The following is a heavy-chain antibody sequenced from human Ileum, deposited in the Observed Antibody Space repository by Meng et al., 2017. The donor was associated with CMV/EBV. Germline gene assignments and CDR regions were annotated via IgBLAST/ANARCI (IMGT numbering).Heavy chain of an antibody. D-gene: IGHD2-2*02. V-gene: IGHV5-51*01. J-gene: IGHJ6*02. CDR2: IYPGDSDT. CDR3: ARRGAYCSSTSCYTPPYYYGMDV. CDR1: GYSFTTYW. Sequence: GESLKISCKGSGYSFTTYWIGWVRQMPGKGLEWMGIIYPGDSDTRYSPSFQGQVTISADKSMNTAYLQWSSLKASDTAMYYCARRGAYCSSTSCYTPPYYYGMDVWGQGTTVTVSS.